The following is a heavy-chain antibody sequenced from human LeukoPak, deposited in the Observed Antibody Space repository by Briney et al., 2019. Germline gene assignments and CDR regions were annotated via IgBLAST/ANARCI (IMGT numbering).Heavy chain of an antibody. CDR3: AKSNGYGLIDI. D-gene: IGHD3-22*01. Sequence: PSETLSLTCSVSGGSISNYLWSWIRQPPGKGLEWIGYVGYSGKTDYTPSLKSRVTISLDAFNNHFSLTLSSVTAADTAVYYCAKSNGYGLIDIWGQGTMVTVSS. CDR1: GGSISNYL. J-gene: IGHJ3*02. CDR2: VGYSGKT. V-gene: IGHV4-59*13.